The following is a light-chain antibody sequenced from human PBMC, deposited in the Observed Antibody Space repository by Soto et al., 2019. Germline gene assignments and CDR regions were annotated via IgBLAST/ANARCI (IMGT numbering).Light chain of an antibody. CDR2: EVS. CDR3: CSYAGSTTFEGV. V-gene: IGLV2-23*02. Sequence: QSALTQPASVSGSPGQSITISCTGTSSDVGIYNLVSWYQLHPGKAPKLIIYEVSKRPSGVSNRFSGSKSGNTASLTISGLQAEDEADYYCCSYAGSTTFEGVFGGGTKLTV. J-gene: IGLJ3*02. CDR1: SSDVGIYNL.